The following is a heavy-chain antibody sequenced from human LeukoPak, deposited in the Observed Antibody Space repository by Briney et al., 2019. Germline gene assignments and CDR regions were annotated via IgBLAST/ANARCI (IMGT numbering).Heavy chain of an antibody. CDR3: ASSSSWYMFDY. Sequence: ASVKVSCKASGGTFSSYAISWVRQAPGQGLEWMGGIIPIFGTANYAQKFQGRVTITTYESTSTAYMELSSLRSEDTAVYYCASSSSWYMFDYWGQGTLVTVSS. CDR2: IIPIFGTA. CDR1: GGTFSSYA. D-gene: IGHD6-13*01. V-gene: IGHV1-69*05. J-gene: IGHJ4*02.